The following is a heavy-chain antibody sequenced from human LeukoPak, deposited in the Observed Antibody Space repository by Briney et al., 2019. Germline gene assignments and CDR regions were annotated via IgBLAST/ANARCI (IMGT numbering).Heavy chain of an antibody. V-gene: IGHV4-61*02. CDR1: GYSISSGYY. D-gene: IGHD6-19*01. J-gene: IGHJ4*02. Sequence: SETLSLTCTVSGYSISSGYYWGWIRQPAGKGLEWIGRIYTSGSTNYNPSLKSRVTISVDTSKNQFSLKLSSVTAADTAVYYCATQYSSGWSPLRGWGQGTLVTVSS. CDR3: ATQYSSGWSPLRG. CDR2: IYTSGST.